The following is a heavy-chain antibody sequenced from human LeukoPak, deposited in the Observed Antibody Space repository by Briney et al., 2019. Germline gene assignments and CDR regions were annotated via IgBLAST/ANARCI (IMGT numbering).Heavy chain of an antibody. CDR2: ISLYNAKT. D-gene: IGHD6-19*01. J-gene: IGHJ1*01. V-gene: IGHV1-18*01. CDR3: ARLGVAGDPSSAEYLQH. Sequence: ASVKVSCKASGYTFTSYAISWVRQAPGQGLDWMGWISLYNAKTNYAQKLQGRVTMTTDTSTSTAYMELMSLRSDDTAVYHCARLGVAGDPSSAEYLQHWGQGTLVTVSS. CDR1: GYTFTSYA.